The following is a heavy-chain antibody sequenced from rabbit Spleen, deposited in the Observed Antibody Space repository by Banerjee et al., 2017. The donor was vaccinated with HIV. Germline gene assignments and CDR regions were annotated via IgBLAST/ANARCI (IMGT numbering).Heavy chain of an antibody. V-gene: IGHV1S40*01. CDR3: ARDTGSSFSTYGMDL. CDR2: IYSGSVGDT. D-gene: IGHD8-1*01. Sequence: QSLEESGGDLVKPGASLTLTCTASGFSFSSNYYMSWVRQAPGKGLEWIACIYSGSVGDTYYASWAKGRFTISKASSTTVTLQMTSLTVADTATYFCARDTGSSFSTYGMDLWGQGTPRHRL. J-gene: IGHJ6*01. CDR1: GFSFSSNYY.